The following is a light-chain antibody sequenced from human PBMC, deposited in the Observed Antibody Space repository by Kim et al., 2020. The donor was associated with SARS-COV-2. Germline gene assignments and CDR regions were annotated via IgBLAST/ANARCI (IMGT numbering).Light chain of an antibody. V-gene: IGKV3-11*01. J-gene: IGKJ4*01. CDR3: QKRYDRTLT. CDR2: DTS. CDR1: QSVGRY. Sequence: EIVLTQSPATLSLSPGERATLSCRASQSVGRYLAWYQQKPGQAPRLLIYDTSSRATGVPARFSGSESGSDFTLSISSLEPEDFAVYYCQKRYDRTLTFGGGTKVDIK.